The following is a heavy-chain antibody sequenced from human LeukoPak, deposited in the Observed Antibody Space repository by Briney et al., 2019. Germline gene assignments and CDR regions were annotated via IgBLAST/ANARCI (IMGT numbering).Heavy chain of an antibody. CDR2: ISSNGGST. CDR3: ARDQEYSSSSKNWYFDL. Sequence: PGGSLRLSCAASGFTFSSYAMHWVRQAPGKGLEYVSAISSNGGSTYYANSVKGRFTISRDNSKNTLYLQMGSLRAEDMAVYYCARDQEYSSSSKNWYFDLWGRGTLVTVSS. D-gene: IGHD6-6*01. V-gene: IGHV3-64*01. CDR1: GFTFSSYA. J-gene: IGHJ2*01.